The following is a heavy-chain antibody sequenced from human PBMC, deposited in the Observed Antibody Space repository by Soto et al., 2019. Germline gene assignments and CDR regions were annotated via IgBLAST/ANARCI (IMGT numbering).Heavy chain of an antibody. CDR1: GGSISSYY. CDR3: ASSHAGAHITAAVH. Sequence: SETLSLTCTVSGGSISSYYWSWIRQPPGKGLEWIGYIYYSGSTNYNPSLKSRVTISVDRSKNQFSLKLSSVTAADTAVYYCASSHAGAHITAAVHWGQGTLVTVSS. CDR2: IYYSGST. D-gene: IGHD6-13*01. V-gene: IGHV4-59*12. J-gene: IGHJ4*02.